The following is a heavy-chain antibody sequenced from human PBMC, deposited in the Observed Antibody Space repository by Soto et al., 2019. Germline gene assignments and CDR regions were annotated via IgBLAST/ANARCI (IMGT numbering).Heavy chain of an antibody. CDR3: AGDSTYAFDI. CDR2: IRSDSSSM. J-gene: IGHJ3*02. Sequence: GGSLRLSCAASGFIFSGYSMNWVRQAPGKGLEWLSNIRSDSSSMSYADPVKGRFTISRDNAQNSLYLQMHSLRDEDTAVYYCAGDSTYAFDIWGQGTMVTVSS. V-gene: IGHV3-48*02. CDR1: GFIFSGYS.